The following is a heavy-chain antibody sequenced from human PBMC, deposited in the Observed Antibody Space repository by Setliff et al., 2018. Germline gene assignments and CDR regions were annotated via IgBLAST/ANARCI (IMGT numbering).Heavy chain of an antibody. V-gene: IGHV4-59*02. J-gene: IGHJ5*02. CDR3: ARDTSSDWAAWFDP. CDR2: YFYSGDT. D-gene: IGHD6-19*01. CDR1: GGSVNSHY. Sequence: PSETLSLTCTVSGGSVNSHYWSWIRQPPGKGLEWIGFYFYSGDTRSNPSLKSRVTMSVDSSKNQFSLKLSSVTAADTAMYYCARDTSSDWAAWFDPWSQGILVTVSS.